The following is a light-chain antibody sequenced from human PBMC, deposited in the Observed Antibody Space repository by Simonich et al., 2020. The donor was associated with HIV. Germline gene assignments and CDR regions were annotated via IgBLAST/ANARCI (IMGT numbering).Light chain of an antibody. J-gene: IGKJ2*01. V-gene: IGKV3-11*01. CDR3: QQRSDWPGT. CDR1: QSVSSY. CDR2: DAS. Sequence: EIVLTQSTATLSLSPGERATLSCRASQSVSSYLAWYQQKPGQAPRLLIYDASNRATDIPARFSGSGSGTDFTLTISSLEPEDFAVYYCQQRSDWPGTFGQGTKLEIK.